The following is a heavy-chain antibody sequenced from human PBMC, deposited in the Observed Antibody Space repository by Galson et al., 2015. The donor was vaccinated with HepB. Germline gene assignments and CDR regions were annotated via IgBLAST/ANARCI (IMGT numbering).Heavy chain of an antibody. J-gene: IGHJ4*02. D-gene: IGHD2-15*01. V-gene: IGHV1-18*01. Sequence: SVKVSCKASGYTFTSYGISWVRQAPGQGLEWMGWISAYNGNTNYAQKLQGRVTMTTDTSTSTAYMELRSLRSDDTAVYYCARDQARIRRPYPYFDYWGQGTLVTVSS. CDR3: ARDQARIRRPYPYFDY. CDR1: GYTFTSYG. CDR2: ISAYNGNT.